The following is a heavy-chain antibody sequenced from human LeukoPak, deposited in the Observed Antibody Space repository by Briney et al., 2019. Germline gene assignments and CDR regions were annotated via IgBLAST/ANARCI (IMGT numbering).Heavy chain of an antibody. V-gene: IGHV4-61*08. CDR1: GGSISSGDYY. CDR2: IYYSGST. D-gene: IGHD3-3*01. J-gene: IGHJ4*02. Sequence: PSQTLSLTCTVSGGSISSGDYYWSWIRQPPGKGLEWIGYIYYSGSTNYNPSLKSRVTISVDTSKNQFSLKLSSVTAADTAVYYCARGGSSEWSLDYWGQGTLVTVSS. CDR3: ARGGSSEWSLDY.